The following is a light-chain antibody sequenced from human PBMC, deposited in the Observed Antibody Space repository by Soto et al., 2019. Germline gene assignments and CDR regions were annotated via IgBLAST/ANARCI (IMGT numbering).Light chain of an antibody. CDR1: QSISSY. CDR3: QQSYSTPRT. J-gene: IGKJ2*02. V-gene: IGKV1-39*01. CDR2: AAS. Sequence: DIQMTQSPSSLSASVGDRVIITCRASQSISSYLNWYQQKPGKAPKLLIYAASRLQSGVPSRFSGSGSGTDVTLTISSQQPEDFAKYDCQQSYSTPRTLGQGTKLEI.